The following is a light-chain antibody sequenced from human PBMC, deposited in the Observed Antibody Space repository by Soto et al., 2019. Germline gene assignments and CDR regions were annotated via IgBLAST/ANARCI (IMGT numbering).Light chain of an antibody. J-gene: IGKJ1*01. CDR3: QHYDSYSPPWT. CDR2: KAS. Sequence: DIQMTQSPSTLSASVGDRVSITCRASQSIGDWLAWYQQKPGKAPKLLIYKASNLQSGVSSRFSGSGSGTDFTLTISSLQPDDFATYYCQHYDSYSPPWTFGQGTKVDIK. V-gene: IGKV1-5*03. CDR1: QSIGDW.